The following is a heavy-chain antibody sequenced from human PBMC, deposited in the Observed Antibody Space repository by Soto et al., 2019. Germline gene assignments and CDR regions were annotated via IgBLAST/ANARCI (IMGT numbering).Heavy chain of an antibody. J-gene: IGHJ4*02. D-gene: IGHD5-12*01. V-gene: IGHV3-7*01. Sequence: GGSLRLSCAASGFTFNSYWMSWVRQAPGKGLEWVANIKQDGSEKYYVDSVKGRFTISRDNAKNSLYLQMNSLRVEDTAVYYCAREDGYTDFDYWGQGALVTVSS. CDR3: AREDGYTDFDY. CDR1: GFTFNSYW. CDR2: IKQDGSEK.